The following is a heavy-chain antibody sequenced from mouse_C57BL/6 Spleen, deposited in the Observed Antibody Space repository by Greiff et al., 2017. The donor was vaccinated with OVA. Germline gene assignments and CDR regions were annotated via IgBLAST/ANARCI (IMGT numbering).Heavy chain of an antibody. J-gene: IGHJ4*01. CDR3: ARRGDYSNYAAMDY. CDR1: GYAFSSSW. CDR2: IYPGDGDT. D-gene: IGHD2-5*01. V-gene: IGHV1-82*01. Sequence: QVQLQQSGPELVKPGASVKISCKASGYAFSSSWMNWVKQRPGKGLEWIGRIYPGDGDTNYNGKFKGKATLTADKSSSTAYMQLSSLTSEDSAVYFCARRGDYSNYAAMDYWGQGTSVTVSS.